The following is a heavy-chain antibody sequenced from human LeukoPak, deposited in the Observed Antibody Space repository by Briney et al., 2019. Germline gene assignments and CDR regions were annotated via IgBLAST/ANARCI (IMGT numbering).Heavy chain of an antibody. Sequence: GGSLRLSCAASGFTFSSYAMSWVRQAPGKGLEWVSAFSGSGGSTYYADSVKGRFTISRDNSKNTLYLQMNRLRAEDTAVYYCTYFGYSYGPFEYWGQGTLVTVSS. V-gene: IGHV3-23*01. J-gene: IGHJ4*02. CDR2: FSGSGGST. CDR3: TYFGYSYGPFEY. CDR1: GFTFSSYA. D-gene: IGHD5-18*01.